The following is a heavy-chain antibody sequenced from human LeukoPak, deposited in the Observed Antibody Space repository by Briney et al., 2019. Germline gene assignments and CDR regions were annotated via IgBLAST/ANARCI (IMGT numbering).Heavy chain of an antibody. CDR1: GFTFDDYP. J-gene: IGHJ3*02. D-gene: IGHD6-19*01. CDR2: ISWSSGNI. V-gene: IGHV3-9*01. Sequence: GRSLTLSCTVSGFTFDDYPMHWVRQAPGKGLEWVAGISWSSGNIVHADSVKGRLTISRDNAKHSLYLQMKRLSAEHTALYYCAKDMSGWALAAFVIWGEGAMVTVSS. CDR3: AKDMSGWALAAFVI.